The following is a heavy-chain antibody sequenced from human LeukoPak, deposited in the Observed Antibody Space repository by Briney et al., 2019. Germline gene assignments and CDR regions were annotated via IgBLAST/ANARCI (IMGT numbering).Heavy chain of an antibody. CDR1: GFTFSSYS. CDR2: ISSSSSYL. J-gene: IGHJ4*02. V-gene: IGHV3-21*06. CDR3: ARDRIKSGSYYFDY. Sequence: GGSLRLSCAASGFTFSSYSMNWVRQAPGKGLEWVSSISSSSSYLYYADSVKGRFTISRDNAKNSMYLQMNSLRAEDTAVYYCARDRIKSGSYYFDYWGQGTLVTVSS. D-gene: IGHD1-26*01.